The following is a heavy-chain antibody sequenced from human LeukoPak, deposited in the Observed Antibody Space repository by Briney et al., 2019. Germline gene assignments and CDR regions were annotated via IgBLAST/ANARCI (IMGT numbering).Heavy chain of an antibody. CDR2: INAGNGNT. CDR3: ARAGQLVKRGFDY. Sequence: ASVKVSCKASGYTFTSYGISWVRQAPGQRLEWMGWINAGNGNTKYSQKFQGRVTITRDTSASTAYMELSSLRSEDTAVYYCARAGQLVKRGFDYWGQGTLVTVSS. J-gene: IGHJ4*02. CDR1: GYTFTSYG. V-gene: IGHV1-3*01. D-gene: IGHD6-13*01.